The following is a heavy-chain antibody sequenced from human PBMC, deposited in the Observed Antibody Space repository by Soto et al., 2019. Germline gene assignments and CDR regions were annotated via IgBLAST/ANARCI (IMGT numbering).Heavy chain of an antibody. D-gene: IGHD3-10*01. Sequence: GGSLRLSCAASGFTFSSYWMHWVRQAPGKGLVWVSHINSGGRSTSYADSVKGRFTISRDNAKNTLYLQMSSLRAEDTAVYYCARDTPGTGIDYWGLGTLVTVS. CDR1: GFTFSSYW. CDR3: ARDTPGTGIDY. CDR2: INSGGRST. J-gene: IGHJ4*02. V-gene: IGHV3-74*01.